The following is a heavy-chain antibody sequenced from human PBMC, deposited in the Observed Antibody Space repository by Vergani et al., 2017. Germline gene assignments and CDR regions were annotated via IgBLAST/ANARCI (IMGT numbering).Heavy chain of an antibody. CDR1: GYTFTDHY. Sequence: EVQLVQSGAEVKKPGATMKISCKVSGYTFTDHYMHWVKQAPGKGLEWMGLVDPEDGETIYGEKFKGRVTMAADTSTDTAHLELSSLGSEDTAVYYCATPQSVTTGGMEVWGQGTTVIVSS. CDR2: VDPEDGET. D-gene: IGHD4-17*01. V-gene: IGHV1-69-2*01. CDR3: ATPQSVTTGGMEV. J-gene: IGHJ6*02.